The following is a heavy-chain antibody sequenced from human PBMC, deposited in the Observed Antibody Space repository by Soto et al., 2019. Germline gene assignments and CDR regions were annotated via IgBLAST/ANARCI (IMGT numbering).Heavy chain of an antibody. J-gene: IGHJ6*02. CDR3: ARDYYYSVDV. Sequence: AGGSLRLSCVGSGFTFSTTWMHWVRQAPGKGLVWVSRIDADDSSATYADSVKGRFTISRDNSKNTLYLQMNSLRPEDTAVYYCARDYYYSVDVWGQGTSVTVSS. V-gene: IGHV3-74*03. D-gene: IGHD3-10*01. CDR2: IDADDSSA. CDR1: GFTFSTTW.